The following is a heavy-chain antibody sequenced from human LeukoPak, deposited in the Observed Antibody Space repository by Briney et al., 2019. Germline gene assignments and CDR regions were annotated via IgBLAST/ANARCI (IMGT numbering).Heavy chain of an antibody. CDR2: ISSSGSST. CDR3: AKEGRSLQTY. J-gene: IGHJ4*02. D-gene: IGHD5-24*01. Sequence: GGSLRLSCVASGITFSTYAMSWVSQAPGKGLEWVSVISSSGSSTYYADSVKGRFTISRDNLKNTLYLQMNSLRAEDTAVYYCAKEGRSLQTYWGQGTLVTVSS. V-gene: IGHV3-23*01. CDR1: GITFSTYA.